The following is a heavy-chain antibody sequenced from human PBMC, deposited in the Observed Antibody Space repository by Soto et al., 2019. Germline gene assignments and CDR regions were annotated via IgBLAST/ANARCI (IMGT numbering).Heavy chain of an antibody. CDR1: SGSISINTW. V-gene: IGHV4-4*02. CDR2: ISHSGIT. Sequence: QVQLQESGPGLVEPSGTLSLTCAVSSGSISINTWWHWVRQPPGKGLEWIGEISHSGITNYNPSLKSRVSISVDKSKNQFSLRLNSVTAADTAVYYCIRNLESWGQGTLVTVSS. J-gene: IGHJ4*02. CDR3: IRNLES.